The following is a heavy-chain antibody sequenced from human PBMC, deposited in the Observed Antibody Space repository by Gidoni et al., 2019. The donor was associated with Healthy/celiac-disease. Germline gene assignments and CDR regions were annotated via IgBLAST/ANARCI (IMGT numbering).Heavy chain of an antibody. CDR2: ISGSGGST. V-gene: IGHV3-23*04. J-gene: IGHJ1*01. CDR1: GFTFSSYA. CDR3: AKIAYYDSSGYYDAEYFQH. Sequence: EVQLVESGGGLVQPGGSLRLSCADSGFTFSSYAMSWCRQAPGKGLEWVSAISGSGGSTYYADSVKGRFTISRDNSKNTLYLQMNSLRAEDTAVYYCAKIAYYDSSGYYDAEYFQHWGQGTLVTVSS. D-gene: IGHD3-22*01.